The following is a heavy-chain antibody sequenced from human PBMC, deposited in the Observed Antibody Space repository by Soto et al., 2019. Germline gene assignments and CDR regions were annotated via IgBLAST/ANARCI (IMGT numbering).Heavy chain of an antibody. V-gene: IGHV4-30-2*01. CDR2: IFHTGTT. D-gene: IGHD2-15*01. CDR3: ARGDLGYCSTGSCFLFDY. J-gene: IGHJ4*02. Sequence: QLQLQESGSRLVKPSQTLSLTCAVSGGSISNGGYSWSWIRHPPGKDLEWIGYIFHTGTTYYNPSLKSRVTMSVDKSKNQFSLDLTSVTASDTAVYYCARGDLGYCSTGSCFLFDYWGQGTLVTVSS. CDR1: GGSISNGGYS.